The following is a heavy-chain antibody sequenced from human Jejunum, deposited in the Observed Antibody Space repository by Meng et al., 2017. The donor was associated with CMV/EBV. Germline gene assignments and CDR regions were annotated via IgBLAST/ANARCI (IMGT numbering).Heavy chain of an antibody. CDR2: FYTRGST. V-gene: IGHV4-61*02. CDR1: VYSISGGNYY. J-gene: IGHJ4*02. D-gene: IGHD1-1*01. CDR3: ARNEDGYFDY. Sequence: QVQLQESGPGLVKPSQTQSPTCTVSVYSISGGNYYWSWIRQPAGKGLEWVGRFYTRGSTHYNAALKGRVTVSVDTSKNQFSLQLTSVTDADTAVYYCARNEDGYFDYWGQGILVTVSS.